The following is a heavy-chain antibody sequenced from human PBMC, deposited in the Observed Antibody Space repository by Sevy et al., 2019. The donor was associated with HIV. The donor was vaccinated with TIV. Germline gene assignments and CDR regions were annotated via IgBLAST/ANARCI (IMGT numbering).Heavy chain of an antibody. D-gene: IGHD1-26*01. V-gene: IGHV3-30*18. CDR1: GFTFSSYG. CDR2: ISYDGSNK. CDR3: AKDIGGATGGGD. Sequence: GGSLRLSCAASGFTFSSYGMHWVRQAPGKGLEWVAVISYDGSNKYYADSVKGRFTISRDNSKNTLYLQMNSLRAEDRGGYYWAKDIGGATGGGDWGQGTLVTVSS. J-gene: IGHJ4*02.